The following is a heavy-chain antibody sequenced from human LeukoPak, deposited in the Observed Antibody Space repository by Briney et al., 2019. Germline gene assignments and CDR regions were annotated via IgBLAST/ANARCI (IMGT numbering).Heavy chain of an antibody. CDR1: GFTFSSYA. CDR3: AKDLSTAMATRDFDY. J-gene: IGHJ4*02. CDR2: ISANGGST. V-gene: IGHV3-23*01. Sequence: PGGSLRLSCAASGFTFSSYAMTWVRQAPGKGLDWVSAISANGGSTYYADSVKGRFAISRDNSKNTLYLQMNSLRAEDTAVYYCAKDLSTAMATRDFDYWGQGTLVTVSS. D-gene: IGHD5-18*01.